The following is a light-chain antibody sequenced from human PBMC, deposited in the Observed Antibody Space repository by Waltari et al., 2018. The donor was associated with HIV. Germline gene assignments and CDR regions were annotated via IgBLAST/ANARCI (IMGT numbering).Light chain of an antibody. Sequence: QSVLTQPPSVSGAPGQSVTISCTGSSPNIRAGYDVHWYQRLPGTAPKVLIHSNNIRPSGVPARFSGSKSGTSGSLAITGLQAEDEADYYCQSYDSNLRLWVFGGGTKLTVL. CDR2: SNN. J-gene: IGLJ3*02. CDR1: SPNIRAGYD. V-gene: IGLV1-40*01. CDR3: QSYDSNLRLWV.